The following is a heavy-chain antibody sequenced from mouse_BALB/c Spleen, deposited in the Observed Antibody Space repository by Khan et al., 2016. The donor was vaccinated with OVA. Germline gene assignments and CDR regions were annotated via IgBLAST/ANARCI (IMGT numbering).Heavy chain of an antibody. V-gene: IGHV5-6*01. CDR3: ARLAYYYNSEGFAY. CDR1: GFTFSTYG. CDR2: INTGGAYT. D-gene: IGHD1-1*01. Sequence: EVELVESGGDFVRPGGSLKLSCAASGFTFSTYGMSWVRQTPDKRLEWVATINTGGAYTYYPDSVKGRFTIFRDNAKNTLYLQLNSLKSEGTAIYYCARLAYYYNSEGFAYWGQGTLVTVSA. J-gene: IGHJ3*01.